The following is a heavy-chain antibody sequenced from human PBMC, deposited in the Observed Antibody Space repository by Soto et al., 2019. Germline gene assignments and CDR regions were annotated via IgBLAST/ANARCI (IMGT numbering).Heavy chain of an antibody. V-gene: IGHV4-34*01. J-gene: IGHJ4*02. CDR3: ASGLRHSGYDGHFDY. CDR2: INHSGST. D-gene: IGHD5-12*01. CDR1: GGFFSGYY. Sequence: PSETLSLTCAVYGGFFSGYYWSWIRQPPGKGLEWIGEINHSGSTNYNPSLKSRVTISVDTSKNQFSLKLSSVTAADTAVYYCASGLRHSGYDGHFDYWCQGTLVTVSS.